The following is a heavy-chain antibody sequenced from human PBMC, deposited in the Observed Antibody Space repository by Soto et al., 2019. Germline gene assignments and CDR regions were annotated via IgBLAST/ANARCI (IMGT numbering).Heavy chain of an antibody. J-gene: IGHJ4*02. CDR3: AIPLRTSSAWSYY. CDR2: TKNKVNRYTT. Sequence: EVQLVESGGGLVQPGGSLRLSCAASGFTFSDHYMDWVRQAPGKGLEWVGRTKNKVNRYTTEYAAYVAGRFTVLRGDSESSLYLHMHCLRLYETAVYYCAIPLRTSSAWSYYLGQGTLVSVSS. V-gene: IGHV3-72*01. CDR1: GFTFSDHY. D-gene: IGHD6-19*01.